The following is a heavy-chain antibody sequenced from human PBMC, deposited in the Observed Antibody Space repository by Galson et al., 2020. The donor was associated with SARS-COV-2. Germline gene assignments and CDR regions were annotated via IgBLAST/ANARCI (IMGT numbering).Heavy chain of an antibody. CDR1: GFTLSEYA. V-gene: IGHV3-33*01. Sequence: QLGESLKISCAASGFTLSEYAMHWVRQAPGKGLEWVALIWHDATYKFYSDSVRGRFTISRDNSKNTLSLQIDSLRADDTALYYCARNALPRSSDYYMDVWGKGTTVTVSS. D-gene: IGHD2-2*01. CDR2: IWHDATYK. CDR3: ARNALPRSSDYYMDV. J-gene: IGHJ6*03.